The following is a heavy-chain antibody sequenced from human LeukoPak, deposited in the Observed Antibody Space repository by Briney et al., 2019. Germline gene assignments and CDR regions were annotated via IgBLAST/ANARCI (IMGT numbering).Heavy chain of an antibody. Sequence: ASVKVSCKASGYTFTGYYMHWVRQAPGQGLEWMGRINPNSGGTNYAQKFQGRVTMTRDTSISTAYMELRSLRSDDTAVYYCARDAVVAATNAFDIWGQGTMVTVSS. CDR2: INPNSGGT. J-gene: IGHJ3*02. V-gene: IGHV1-2*06. CDR1: GYTFTGYY. CDR3: ARDAVVAATNAFDI. D-gene: IGHD2-15*01.